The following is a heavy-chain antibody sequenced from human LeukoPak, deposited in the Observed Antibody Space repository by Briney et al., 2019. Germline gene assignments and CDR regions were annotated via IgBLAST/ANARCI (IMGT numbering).Heavy chain of an antibody. CDR3: ARASSAQLVRGWFDP. CDR2: ISAYNGNT. J-gene: IGHJ5*02. CDR1: GYTFTSYG. V-gene: IGHV1-18*01. Sequence: ASVKVSCKASGYTFTSYGISWVRQAPGQGLEWRGWISAYNGNTNYAQKLQGRVTMTTDTSTSTAYMELRSLRADETAVYYCARASSAQLVRGWFDPWGQGTLVTVSS. D-gene: IGHD6-13*01.